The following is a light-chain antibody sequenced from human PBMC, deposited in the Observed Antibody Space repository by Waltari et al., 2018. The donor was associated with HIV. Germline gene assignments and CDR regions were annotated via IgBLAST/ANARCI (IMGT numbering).Light chain of an antibody. CDR3: SSYTSTTTLVV. V-gene: IGLV2-14*03. CDR1: SSDVGGYQY. J-gene: IGLJ3*02. Sequence: PGQSITISCTGTSSDVGGYQYVSWYQQHPGKAPKLMIFDVSNRPSGVSNRFSGSKSGNTASLTISGLQAEDEAHYFCSSYTSTTTLVVFGGGTKLTVL. CDR2: DVS.